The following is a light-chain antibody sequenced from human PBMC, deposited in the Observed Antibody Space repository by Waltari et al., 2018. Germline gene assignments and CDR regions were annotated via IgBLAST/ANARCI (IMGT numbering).Light chain of an antibody. CDR3: SSQSSNDVVL. CDR2: DVS. V-gene: IGLV2-14*03. CDR1: SSDVGGYNS. Sequence: QSALTQPASVSGSPGQSITISCTGTSSDVGGYNSVSWYQDHPGQAPKVIIYDVSNRASGVSDSVSGSKSGNTASLTISGLQAEDEADYYCSSQSSNDVVLFGGGTKLTVL. J-gene: IGLJ2*01.